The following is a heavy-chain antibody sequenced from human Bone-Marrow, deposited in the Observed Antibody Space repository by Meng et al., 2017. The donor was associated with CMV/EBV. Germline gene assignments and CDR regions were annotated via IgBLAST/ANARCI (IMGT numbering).Heavy chain of an antibody. J-gene: IGHJ6*02. CDR3: ARDLGDFYYYGMDV. Sequence: GESLKISCAASGFTFSSYAMSWVRQAPGKGLEWVSYISSSGSTIYYADSVKGRFTISRDNAKNSLYLQMNSLRAEDTAVYYCARDLGDFYYYGMDVWGQGTTVTVSS. V-gene: IGHV3-48*04. CDR2: ISSSGSTI. CDR1: GFTFSSYA.